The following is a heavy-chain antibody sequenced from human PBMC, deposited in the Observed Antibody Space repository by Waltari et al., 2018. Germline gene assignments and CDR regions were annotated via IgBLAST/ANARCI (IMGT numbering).Heavy chain of an antibody. Sequence: QVQLVESGGGVVQPGRSMHLPCEPSQFTFSAYGLHWVRQAPGKGLEWVSFIWHDGTLKYYADSVKGRFTISRDNSKSTVSLEMKSLRVEDTAVYYCAKGFGDSTGFDSWGQGAQVIVSS. CDR2: IWHDGTLK. CDR3: AKGFGDSTGFDS. CDR1: QFTFSAYG. V-gene: IGHV3-33*06. J-gene: IGHJ4*02. D-gene: IGHD2-8*02.